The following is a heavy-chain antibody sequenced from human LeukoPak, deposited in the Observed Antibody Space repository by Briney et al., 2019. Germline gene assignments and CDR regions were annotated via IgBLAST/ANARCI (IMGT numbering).Heavy chain of an antibody. J-gene: IGHJ3*02. Sequence: PGGSLRLSCAASEFTFSNYWMSWVRQAPGKGLEWVSAISGSGGSTYYADSVKGRFTISRDNSKNTLYLQMNSLRAEDTAVYYCAKYVDSSGLNAFDIWGQGTMVTVSS. CDR1: EFTFSNYW. CDR3: AKYVDSSGLNAFDI. V-gene: IGHV3-23*01. CDR2: ISGSGGST. D-gene: IGHD3-22*01.